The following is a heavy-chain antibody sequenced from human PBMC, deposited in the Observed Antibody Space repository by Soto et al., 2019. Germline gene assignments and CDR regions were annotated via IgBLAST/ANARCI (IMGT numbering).Heavy chain of an antibody. D-gene: IGHD2-2*01. J-gene: IGHJ5*02. V-gene: IGHV4-39*01. CDR1: GGSISSVSYY. Sequence: SETLSLTCTVSGGSISSVSYYWGWIRQPPGKGLEWIGSIYYSGSAYYSPSLKSRVTMSVDTSKNQLSLKLSSVTAADTAVYYCARLHCNSPNCVPLDPWGQGTLVTVSS. CDR3: ARLHCNSPNCVPLDP. CDR2: IYYSGSA.